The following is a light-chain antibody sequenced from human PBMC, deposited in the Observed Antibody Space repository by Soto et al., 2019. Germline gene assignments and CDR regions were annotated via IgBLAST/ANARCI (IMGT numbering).Light chain of an antibody. CDR1: QSLSSSY. Sequence: EIVLTQSPGTLSLSPGETATLSCRASQSLSSSYLAWYRQKPGQAPRLLMYGTSSRATGITDRFSGSGSGTDFTLTISRLEPEDFAVYFCQDSGSSPGYIFGQGTKLEIK. J-gene: IGKJ2*01. V-gene: IGKV3-20*01. CDR2: GTS. CDR3: QDSGSSPGYI.